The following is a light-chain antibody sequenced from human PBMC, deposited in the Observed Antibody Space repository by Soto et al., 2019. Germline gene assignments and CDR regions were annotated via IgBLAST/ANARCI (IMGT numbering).Light chain of an antibody. J-gene: IGKJ1*01. CDR2: ASS. V-gene: IGKV1-39*01. Sequence: DIQMTQSPSSLPASVGDRVNITCRASQSVSTYLHWYRQKAGKAPELLIYASSNLHSGVPSRFSGSGSGTDFTLTMNNLQPEDLETYYCQQGYSTPWTFGQGTTVDIK. CDR1: QSVSTY. CDR3: QQGYSTPWT.